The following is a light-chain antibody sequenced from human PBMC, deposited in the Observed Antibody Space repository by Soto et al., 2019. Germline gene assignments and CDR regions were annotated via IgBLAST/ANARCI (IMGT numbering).Light chain of an antibody. CDR2: AAS. J-gene: IGKJ2*01. Sequence: EIVRTQSPATLSVSPGERATLSCRASQSVSSDLAWYLQKPGQAPSLLVYAASTRATGMPARFSGSGSGTEFTLSISSLQSEDLAVYYCQQYNNWPHTFGQGTKLEIK. V-gene: IGKV3-15*01. CDR1: QSVSSD. CDR3: QQYNNWPHT.